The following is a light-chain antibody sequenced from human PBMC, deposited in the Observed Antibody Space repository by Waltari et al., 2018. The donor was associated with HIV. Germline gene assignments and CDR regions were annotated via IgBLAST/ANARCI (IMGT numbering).Light chain of an antibody. CDR1: NSNIGTNP. CDR2: RNN. CDR3: ATWDDSLIWC. V-gene: IGLV1-47*01. J-gene: IGLJ2*01. Sequence: QPVLTQPPSASGTPGHGVTISCSGSNSNIGTNPVYWYQHLPGMAPKLLIYRNNRRPAGIPDRFSVSRAGTTASLAISGLRSEDEADYYCATWDDSLIWCFGGGTKLTVL.